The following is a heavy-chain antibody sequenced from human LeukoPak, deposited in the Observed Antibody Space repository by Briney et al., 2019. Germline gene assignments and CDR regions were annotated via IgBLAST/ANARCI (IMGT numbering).Heavy chain of an antibody. J-gene: IGHJ4*02. D-gene: IGHD2-2*01. CDR1: GFTFSSYW. V-gene: IGHV3-7*01. CDR3: GRDRVVPAATFY. CDR2: INQLGNEK. Sequence: PGGSLRLSCAASGFTFSSYWMSWIRQAPGRGLEWVANINQLGNEKNYVDSVNGRFTISRNNVDDSLYLEMNSLRVEDTAVYYCGRDRVVPAATFYWGQGVLVTVSP.